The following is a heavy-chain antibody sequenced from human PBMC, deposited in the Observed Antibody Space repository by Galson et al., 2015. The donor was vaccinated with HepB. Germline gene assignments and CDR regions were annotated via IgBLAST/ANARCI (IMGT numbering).Heavy chain of an antibody. Sequence: SLRLSCAASGFTFSRYSITWVRPAPGKGLEWISSITRNGGRTFYTNSAKGRFTISRDKSRNTVVLQLSSLRPEDTAVYYCAKDGIMVSNNPYQLHFWGQGTLVSVSS. CDR3: AKDGIMVSNNPYQLHF. J-gene: IGHJ4*02. CDR1: GFTFSRYS. D-gene: IGHD2-8*01. V-gene: IGHV3-23*01. CDR2: ITRNGGRT.